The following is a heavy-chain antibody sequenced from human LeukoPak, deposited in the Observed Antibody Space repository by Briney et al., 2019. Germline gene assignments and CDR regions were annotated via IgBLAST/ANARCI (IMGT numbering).Heavy chain of an antibody. V-gene: IGHV4-59*01. CDR3: ARVRRVVPAYYFDY. D-gene: IGHD2-2*01. J-gene: IGHJ4*02. CDR2: IYYSGST. CDR1: GGSISSYY. Sequence: SETLSLTCTVSGGSISSYYWSWIRQPPGNGLEWIGYIYYSGSTNYNPSLKSRVTISVDTSKNQFSLKLSSVTAADTAVYYCARVRRVVPAYYFDYWGQGTLVTVSS.